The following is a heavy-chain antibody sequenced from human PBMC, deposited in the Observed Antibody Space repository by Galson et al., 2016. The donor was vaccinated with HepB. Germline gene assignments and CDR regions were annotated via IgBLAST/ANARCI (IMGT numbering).Heavy chain of an antibody. CDR1: GYTFTTHG. D-gene: IGHD6-19*01. V-gene: IGHV1-18*01. CDR2: ISTYNDNT. CDR3: ARERPDIAVAAFDY. J-gene: IGHJ4*02. Sequence: SVKVSCKASGYTFTTHGFSWVRQAPGQGLEWMGWISTYNDNTEYAQKLQGRVTMTTDTSTSTAYMELRSLRSDDTAVYYCARERPDIAVAAFDYWGQGTLVTVSS.